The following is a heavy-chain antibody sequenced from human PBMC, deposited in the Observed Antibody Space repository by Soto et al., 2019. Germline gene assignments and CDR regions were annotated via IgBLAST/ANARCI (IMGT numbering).Heavy chain of an antibody. CDR2: IDHSGTT. CDR3: ASYNGWFYRTYFDY. Sequence: QVQLQQWGAGLLKPSETLSLTCAVYGGSFSDYYWSWIRQPPGKGLEWIGEIDHSGTTTYNPSLKSRVTISVKTSKNQFSLKLTSVTAADTAVYYCASYNGWFYRTYFDYWGQGTLVTVSS. V-gene: IGHV4-34*01. D-gene: IGHD6-19*01. J-gene: IGHJ4*02. CDR1: GGSFSDYY.